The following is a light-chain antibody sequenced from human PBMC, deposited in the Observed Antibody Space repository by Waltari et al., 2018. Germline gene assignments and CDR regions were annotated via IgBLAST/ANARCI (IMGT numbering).Light chain of an antibody. CDR2: KAS. J-gene: IGKJ2*01. CDR1: QSISSW. Sequence: DIQMTQSPSTLSASVGDRVTITCRASQSISSWLAWYQQKPGKAPKLLIYKASSLESGVPSRFSGSGSGTEFTLTISSLQTDDFATYYCQQYNSYTTFGKGTKLEIK. CDR3: QQYNSYTT. V-gene: IGKV1-5*03.